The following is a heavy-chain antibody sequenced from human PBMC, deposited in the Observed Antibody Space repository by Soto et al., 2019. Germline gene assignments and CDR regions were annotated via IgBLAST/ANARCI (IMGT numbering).Heavy chain of an antibody. J-gene: IGHJ4*02. CDR1: GFTFSFYA. V-gene: IGHV3-30*04. D-gene: IGHD3-16*01. CDR2: ISYNGRNK. CDR3: ARQAKIGDRSQFYFDS. Sequence: QVQLVESGGDVVQPGRSLRLSCAASGFTFSFYAMPWVRQAQGKGLEWVAVISYNGRNKHYVDSVKGRFTISRDNSQDTLYLQMDSLRPDDTAVYYCARQAKIGDRSQFYFDSWGQGTLVTVSS.